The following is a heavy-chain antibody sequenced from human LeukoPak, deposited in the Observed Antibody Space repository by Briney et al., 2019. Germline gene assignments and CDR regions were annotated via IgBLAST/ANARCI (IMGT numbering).Heavy chain of an antibody. D-gene: IGHD4-17*01. CDR2: ISGSGHST. V-gene: IGHV3-23*01. CDR3: AKEPLPTVTDEGYFQH. Sequence: GGSLRLSCAASGFIFSSYAMSWVRQAPGKGLEWVSAISGSGHSTYYADSVKGRFTISRDNSKNTLYLQMNSLRAEDTAVYYCAKEPLPTVTDEGYFQHWGQGTLVTVSS. J-gene: IGHJ1*01. CDR1: GFIFSSYA.